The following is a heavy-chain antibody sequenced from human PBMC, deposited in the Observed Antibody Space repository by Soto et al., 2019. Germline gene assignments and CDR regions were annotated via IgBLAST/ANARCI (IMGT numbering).Heavy chain of an antibody. CDR1: GYRCISYW. D-gene: IGHD1-1*01. J-gene: IGHJ6*02. Sequence: PGESPKICCQGSGYRCISYWGGWVRQMPGKGLEWMGIIYPGDSDTRYSPSFQGQVTISADKSISTAYLQWSSLKASDTAMYYCARHGGGERLGEQDYYYYYGMDVWGQGPTVTVYS. CDR2: IYPGDSDT. V-gene: IGHV5-51*01. CDR3: ARHGGGERLGEQDYYYYYGMDV.